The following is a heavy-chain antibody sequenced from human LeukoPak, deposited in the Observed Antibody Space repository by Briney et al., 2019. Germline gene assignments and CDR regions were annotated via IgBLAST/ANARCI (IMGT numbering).Heavy chain of an antibody. CDR2: ISGSGGST. CDR1: GFTFSSYA. CDR3: ARVNYDSSGYYLYYYMDV. J-gene: IGHJ6*03. V-gene: IGHV3-23*01. D-gene: IGHD3-22*01. Sequence: PGGSLRLSCAASGFTFSSYAMSWVRQAPGKGLEWVSAISGSGGSTYYADSVKGRFTISRDNAKNSLYLQMNSLRAEDTAVYYCARVNYDSSGYYLYYYMDVWGKGTTVTVSS.